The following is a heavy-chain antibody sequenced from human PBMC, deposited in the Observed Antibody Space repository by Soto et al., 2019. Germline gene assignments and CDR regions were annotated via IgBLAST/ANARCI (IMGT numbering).Heavy chain of an antibody. CDR2: INSDGRST. Sequence: LRLSCAASGFTLSNFWMHWVRQAPGKGLEWVSRINSDGRSTSYVDSVKGRFTISRDNANNTLYLEMNSLRAEDTAVYFCARGGRYRENYYFGMDVWGQGTTVTVS. V-gene: IGHV3-74*01. CDR1: GFTLSNFW. D-gene: IGHD1-26*01. J-gene: IGHJ6*02. CDR3: ARGGRYRENYYFGMDV.